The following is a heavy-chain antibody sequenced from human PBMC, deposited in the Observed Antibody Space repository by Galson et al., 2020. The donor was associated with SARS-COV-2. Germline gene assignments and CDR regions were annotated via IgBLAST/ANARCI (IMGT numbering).Heavy chain of an antibody. V-gene: IGHV3-9*01. J-gene: IGHJ6*02. D-gene: IGHD5-12*01. CDR3: AKDMWDGYNWIYGMDV. Sequence: SLKISCAASGFTFDDYAMHWVRQAPGKGLEWVSGISWNSGSIGYADSVKGRFTISRDNAKNSLYLQMNSLRAEDTALYYCAKDMWDGYNWIYGMDVWGQGTTVTVSS. CDR2: ISWNSGSI. CDR1: GFTFDDYA.